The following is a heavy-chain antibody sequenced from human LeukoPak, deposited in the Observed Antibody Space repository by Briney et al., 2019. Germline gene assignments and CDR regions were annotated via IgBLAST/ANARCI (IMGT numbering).Heavy chain of an antibody. J-gene: IGHJ4*02. CDR2: ISGDGSGK. Sequence: PGGSLRLSCAASGFTSSGYWMHWVRQHPARGLMWVSYISGDGSGKSYEDSVKGRFTISRDNAKNTVYLQMNSLRVDDTAVYYCAGDGRGPIDLDYWGQGTPVTASS. CDR3: AGDGRGPIDLDY. V-gene: IGHV3-74*01. CDR1: GFTSSGYW. D-gene: IGHD3-10*01.